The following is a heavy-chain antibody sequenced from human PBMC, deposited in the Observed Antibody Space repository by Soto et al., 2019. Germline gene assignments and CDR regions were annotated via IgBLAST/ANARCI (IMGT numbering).Heavy chain of an antibody. CDR1: GYTFTIYW. J-gene: IGHJ4*02. D-gene: IGHD6-19*01. V-gene: IGHV5-51*01. CDR3: VRPFDSSGSYDY. CDR2: IYPSDSDT. Sequence: GESLKISCQVSGYTFTIYWIGWVRQMPGKGLEWMGIIYPSDSDTRYSPSFQGQVTISADQSINTAYLQWDSLKASDTAIYYCVRPFDSSGSYDYWGQGTLVTVYS.